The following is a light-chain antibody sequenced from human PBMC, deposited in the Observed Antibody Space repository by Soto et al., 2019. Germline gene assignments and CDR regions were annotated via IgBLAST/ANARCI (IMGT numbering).Light chain of an antibody. CDR2: DSD. CDR1: SSNIGKNF. Sequence: QSVLTQPPSVSAAPGQKVTISCSGASSNIGKNFVSWYQQLPGTAPKLLIYDSDKRPSGIPDRFSGSKSGTSATLGITGLQTGDEADYYCGTWDSSLTAVYVFGTATKVTVL. J-gene: IGLJ1*01. CDR3: GTWDSSLTAVYV. V-gene: IGLV1-51*01.